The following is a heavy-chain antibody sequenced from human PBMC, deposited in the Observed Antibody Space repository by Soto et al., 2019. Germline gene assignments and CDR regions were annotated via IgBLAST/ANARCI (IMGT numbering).Heavy chain of an antibody. CDR1: GFTFSSYA. D-gene: IGHD6-13*01. CDR2: ISYDGSNK. V-gene: IGHV3-30-3*01. CDR3: ARGNKAAVVSFDY. J-gene: IGHJ4*02. Sequence: LRLSCAASGFTFSSYAMHWVRQAPGKGLEWGAVISYDGSNKYYADSVKGRFTISRDNSKNTLYLQMNSLRAEDTAVYYCARGNKAAVVSFDYWGQGTLVTVSS.